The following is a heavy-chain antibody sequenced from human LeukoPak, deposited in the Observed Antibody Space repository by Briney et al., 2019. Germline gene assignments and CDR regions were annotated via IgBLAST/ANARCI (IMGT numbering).Heavy chain of an antibody. J-gene: IGHJ3*01. CDR1: GGSISSGSYY. V-gene: IGHV4-61*02. CDR3: ARGRSNAFDV. Sequence: PSQTLSLTCTVSGGSISSGSYYWSWIRQPAGKGLEWIGRIYTSGSTNYNPSLKSRVTISVDTSKNEFSLQLISVTAADTAIYFCARGRSNAFDVWGPGTVVTVSS. D-gene: IGHD5/OR15-5a*01. CDR2: IYTSGST.